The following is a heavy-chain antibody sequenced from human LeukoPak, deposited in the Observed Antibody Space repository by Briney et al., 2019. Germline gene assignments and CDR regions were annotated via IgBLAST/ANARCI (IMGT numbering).Heavy chain of an antibody. Sequence: KPGGSLRLSCTGSGFTLSSYAMNWVRRAPGQGLEWVSSISSSSSDIYYTDSVKGRFTISRDNATNSLYLQMNSLRAEDTAVYYCVTDFGGSSGAFDIWGQGTMVTVSS. CDR3: VTDFGGSSGAFDI. J-gene: IGHJ3*02. CDR2: ISSSSSDI. CDR1: GFTLSSYA. V-gene: IGHV3-21*01. D-gene: IGHD2-15*01.